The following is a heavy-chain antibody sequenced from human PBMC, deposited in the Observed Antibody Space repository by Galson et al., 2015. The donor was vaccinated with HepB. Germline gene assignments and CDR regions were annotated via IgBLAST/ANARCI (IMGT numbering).Heavy chain of an antibody. CDR2: IIPMYGTS. CDR1: GDRFSSFS. V-gene: IGHV1-69*13. D-gene: IGHD3-3*01. CDR3: ARLRYLEWSSFFDY. J-gene: IGHJ4*02. Sequence: SMKVSCKASGDRFSSFSISWLRQAPGEGLEWMGGIIPMYGTSNRAQRFQGRLTITADESTSTTHMELSSLTSEDSAVYYCARLRYLEWSSFFDYWGQGTLVTVSS.